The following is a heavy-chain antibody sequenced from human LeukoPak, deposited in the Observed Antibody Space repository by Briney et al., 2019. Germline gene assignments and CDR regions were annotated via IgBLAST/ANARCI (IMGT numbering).Heavy chain of an antibody. Sequence: ASVKVSCKASGGTFSSYAISWVRQAPGQGLEWMGRIIPILGIANYAQKFQGRVTITADKSTSTAYMELSNLRSEDTAVYYCARDLQGNWFDPWGQGTLVTVSS. V-gene: IGHV1-69*04. J-gene: IGHJ5*02. CDR2: IIPILGIA. CDR3: ARDLQGNWFDP. CDR1: GGTFSSYA.